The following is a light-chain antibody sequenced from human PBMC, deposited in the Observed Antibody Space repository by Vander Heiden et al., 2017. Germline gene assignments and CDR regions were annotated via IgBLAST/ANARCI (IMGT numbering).Light chain of an antibody. J-gene: IGLJ2*01. CDR2: GKK. V-gene: IGLV1-51*02. CDR3: GAWDASLSAVL. CDR1: SPNIRNHY. Sequence: QSVLPQPPSVSAAPGQKVTLPCSGSSPNIRNHYVSWYQHLPRTAPKPHNYGKKKRPSGIPDRFSGAQSGTSATLGITGLQTGDEADYYCGAWDASLSAVLFGGGTKLTVL.